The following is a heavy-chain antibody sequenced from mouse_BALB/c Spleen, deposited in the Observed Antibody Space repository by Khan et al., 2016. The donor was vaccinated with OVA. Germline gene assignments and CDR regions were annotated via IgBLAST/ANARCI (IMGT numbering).Heavy chain of an antibody. Sequence: EVELVESGGGLVQPGGSLKLSCAASGFTFSSYGMSWVRQTPDKRLELVATLNSNGGSTYYPDSLKGRFTISRDNAKNTLYLQMSSLKSEDTAMYYCARMARTINWGQGTTLTVSS. CDR3: ARMARTIN. J-gene: IGHJ2*01. CDR1: GFTFSSYG. V-gene: IGHV5-6-3*01. CDR2: LNSNGGST.